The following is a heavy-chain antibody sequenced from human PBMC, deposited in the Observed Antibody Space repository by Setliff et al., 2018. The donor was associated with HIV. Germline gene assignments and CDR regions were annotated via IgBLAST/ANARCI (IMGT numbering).Heavy chain of an antibody. CDR2: MSYTGTT. J-gene: IGHJ4*02. CDR1: GGSISSSSYY. V-gene: IGHV4-39*01. Sequence: PSETLSLTCSVSGGSISSSSYYWGWIRQPPGKGLDWIGSMSYTGTTYDNPSLKSRVTISVDTSKNQFSLKLTSVTAADAAVYFCAMGSGYPFDYWGQGSLVTVSS. D-gene: IGHD3-3*01. CDR3: AMGSGYPFDY.